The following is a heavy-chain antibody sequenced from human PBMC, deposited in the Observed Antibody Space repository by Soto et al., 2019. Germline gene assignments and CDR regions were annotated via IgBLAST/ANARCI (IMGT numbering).Heavy chain of an antibody. CDR2: IYSGGNT. Sequence: EVQLVESGGGLIQPGGSLRLSCAVSGFTVSNNYMSWVRQAPGKGLEGVSVIYSGGNTAYGDSVKGRFTISRDNSKNTPYHKQKTRGPGAPAGSYWATTGGGGGYWGQGTLVTVSS. J-gene: IGHJ4*02. D-gene: IGHD4-17*01. CDR3: ATTGGGGGY. V-gene: IGHV3-53*01. CDR1: GFTVSNNY.